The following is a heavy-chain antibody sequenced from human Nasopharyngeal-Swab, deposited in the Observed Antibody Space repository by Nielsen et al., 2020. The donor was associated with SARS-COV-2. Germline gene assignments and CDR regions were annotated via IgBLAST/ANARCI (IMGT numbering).Heavy chain of an antibody. D-gene: IGHD4-23*01. CDR3: ARDYGGNSGWFDP. CDR2: VNPNSGDT. V-gene: IGHV1-8*03. J-gene: IGHJ5*02. CDR1: GYTLRSYA. Sequence: ASVKVSCKASGYTLRSYAINWVRQATGQGLEWMGWVNPNSGDTGYAPNFQGRVTITRDTSISTVYMELSSLRSEDTAVYYCARDYGGNSGWFDPWGQGTLVTVSS.